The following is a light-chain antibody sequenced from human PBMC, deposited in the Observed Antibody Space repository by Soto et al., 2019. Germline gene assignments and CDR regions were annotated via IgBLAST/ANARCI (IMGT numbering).Light chain of an antibody. J-gene: IGLJ2*01. V-gene: IGLV1-51*01. CDR1: SSNIGNNY. CDR2: DNN. Sequence: QSVLTQPPSVSAAPGQKVTISCSGTSSNIGNNYVSWYQQLQGTAPKLLIYDNNKRPSGIPDRFSGSKSGTSATLGITGLQTGDEADYHCATWDSSLSGEVFGGGTKVTVL. CDR3: ATWDSSLSGEV.